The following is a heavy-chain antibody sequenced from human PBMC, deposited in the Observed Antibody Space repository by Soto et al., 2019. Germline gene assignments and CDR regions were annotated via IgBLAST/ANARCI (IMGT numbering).Heavy chain of an antibody. J-gene: IGHJ4*02. CDR1: GFTFSSYS. D-gene: IGHD3-22*01. V-gene: IGHV3-21*01. CDR2: ISSSSSYI. CDR3: ARDSGDSSGSGDY. Sequence: GGSLRLSCAASGFTFSSYSMNWVRQAPGKGLEWVSSISSSSSYIYYADSVKGRFTISRDNAKNSLYLQMNSLRAEDTAVYYCARDSGDSSGSGDYWGQGTLVTVSS.